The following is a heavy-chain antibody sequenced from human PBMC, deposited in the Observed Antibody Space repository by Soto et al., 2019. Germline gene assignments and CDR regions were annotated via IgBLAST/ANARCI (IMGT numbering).Heavy chain of an antibody. V-gene: IGHV4-30-4*01. CDR2: IYYSGSA. J-gene: IGHJ6*02. CDR1: GGPITTDNYY. CDR3: ARDYDSGMDV. Sequence: QVQLQESGPGLVRPSQTLSLTCTVSGGPITTDNYYWTWIRQPPGKGLEWDGYIYYSGSAYYNPSLKSRVTISVDTSKDQFSLNVRSVTAADTAVYYCARDYDSGMDVWGQGTTVTVSS. D-gene: IGHD3-22*01.